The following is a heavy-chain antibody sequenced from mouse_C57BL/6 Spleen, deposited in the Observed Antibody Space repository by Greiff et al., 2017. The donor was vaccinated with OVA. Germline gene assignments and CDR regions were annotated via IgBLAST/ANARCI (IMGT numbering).Heavy chain of an antibody. CDR3: ARGVFDYGGPFAY. CDR1: GYTFTTYP. CDR2: FHPYNDDT. D-gene: IGHD2-4*01. J-gene: IGHJ3*01. V-gene: IGHV1-47*01. Sequence: VQLQQSGAELVKPGASVKLSCKASGYTFTTYPIEWMKQNHGQSLEWIGNFHPYNDDTKYNEKFKGKATLTVEKSSSTVYLELSRLTSDDAAVYYCARGVFDYGGPFAYWGQGTLVTVSA.